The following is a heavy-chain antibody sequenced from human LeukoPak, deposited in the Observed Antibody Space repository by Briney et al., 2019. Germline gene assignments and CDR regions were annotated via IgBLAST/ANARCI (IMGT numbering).Heavy chain of an antibody. D-gene: IGHD2-15*01. CDR1: GFTFSSYS. CDR2: IRGSGGNT. J-gene: IGHJ4*02. V-gene: IGHV3-23*01. CDR3: AKLFGYCSGGSCYGRDYFDY. Sequence: GGSLRLSCAASGFTFSSYSMSWVRQAPGKGLEWVSAIRGSGGNTYYADSVKGRFTISRDNSKNTPYLQMNSLRAEDTAVYYCAKLFGYCSGGSCYGRDYFDYWGQGTLVTVSS.